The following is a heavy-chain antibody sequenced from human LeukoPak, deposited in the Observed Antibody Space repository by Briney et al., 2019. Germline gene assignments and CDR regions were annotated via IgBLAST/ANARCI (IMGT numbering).Heavy chain of an antibody. V-gene: IGHV4-59*11. Sequence: SETLSLTCTVSGGSISSHYWSWIRQPPGKGLEWIGYIYYSGSTNYNPSLKSRVTISVDTSKNQFSLKLSSVTAADTAVHYCARARGVVEFDYWGQGTLVTVSS. J-gene: IGHJ4*02. CDR3: ARARGVVEFDY. CDR1: GGSISSHY. CDR2: IYYSGST. D-gene: IGHD3-3*01.